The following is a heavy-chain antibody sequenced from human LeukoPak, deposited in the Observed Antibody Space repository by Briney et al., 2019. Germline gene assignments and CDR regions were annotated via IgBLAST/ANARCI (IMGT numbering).Heavy chain of an antibody. Sequence: SETLSLTCTVSGGSISSSSYYWGWIRQPPGKGLEWIGSIYYSGSTYYNPSLKSRVTMSVDTSKNQFSLKLSSVTAADTAVYYCARGGVVPAATYNWFDPWGQGTLVTVSS. J-gene: IGHJ5*02. CDR2: IYYSGST. V-gene: IGHV4-39*07. CDR1: GGSISSSSYY. D-gene: IGHD2-2*01. CDR3: ARGGVVPAATYNWFDP.